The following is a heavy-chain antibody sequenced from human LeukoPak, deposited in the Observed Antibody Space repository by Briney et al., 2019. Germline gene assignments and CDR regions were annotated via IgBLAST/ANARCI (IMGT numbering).Heavy chain of an antibody. CDR1: GYTFTDYY. J-gene: IGHJ6*02. D-gene: IGHD6-13*01. CDR3: ARDLAAASKGSYYYGMDV. CDR2: ISAHNGNT. Sequence: ASVKVSCKASGYTFTDYYMHWVRQAPGQGLEWMGWISAHNGNTNYAQKLQGRVTMTTDTSTSTAYMELRSLTSDDTAVYHCARDLAAASKGSYYYGMDVWGQGTTVTVSS. V-gene: IGHV1-18*04.